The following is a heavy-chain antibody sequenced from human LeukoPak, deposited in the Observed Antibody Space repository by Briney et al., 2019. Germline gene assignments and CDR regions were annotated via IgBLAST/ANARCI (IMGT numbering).Heavy chain of an antibody. CDR2: INPNSGGT. D-gene: IGHD3-10*01. J-gene: IGHJ5*02. V-gene: IGHV1-2*02. CDR3: AREPPPFRGEGWFDP. Sequence: ASVTVSCKASGYTFTGYYMHWVRQAPGQGLEWMGWINPNSGGTNYAQKFQGRVTMTRDTSISTAYMELSRLRSDDTAVYYCAREPPPFRGEGWFDPWGQGTLVTVSS. CDR1: GYTFTGYY.